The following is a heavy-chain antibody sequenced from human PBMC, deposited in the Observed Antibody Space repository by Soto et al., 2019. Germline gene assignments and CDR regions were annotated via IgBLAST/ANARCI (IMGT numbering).Heavy chain of an antibody. J-gene: IGHJ4*02. CDR2: ISGSGGST. D-gene: IGHD3-22*01. V-gene: IGHV3-23*01. CDR1: GFTFSSHA. CDR3: ASSDRSGFGFDY. Sequence: GGSLRLSCAASGFTFSSHAMSWVRQAPGKGLEWVSAISGSGGSTYYADSVKGRFTINPDTSKNQFSLQLNSVTPEDMALYYCASSDRSGFGFDYWGQGTLVTVSS.